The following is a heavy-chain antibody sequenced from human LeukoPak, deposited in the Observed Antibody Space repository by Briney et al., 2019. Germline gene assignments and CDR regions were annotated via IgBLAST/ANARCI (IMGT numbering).Heavy chain of an antibody. Sequence: GASVTVSCKASGYTFTKYGISWVRQAPGQGLEWMGWISAYNGNTNYAQKLQGRVTITTDTSTSTAYMELRSLRSDDTAVYYCARVPPPSYWGDYWGQGTLVTVSS. CDR2: ISAYNGNT. J-gene: IGHJ4*02. D-gene: IGHD1-26*01. V-gene: IGHV1-18*01. CDR1: GYTFTKYG. CDR3: ARVPPPSYWGDY.